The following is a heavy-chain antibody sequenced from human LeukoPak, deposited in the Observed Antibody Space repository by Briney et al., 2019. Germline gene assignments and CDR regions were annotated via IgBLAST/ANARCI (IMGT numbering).Heavy chain of an antibody. CDR1: GFTVSNNY. D-gene: IGHD1-1*01. J-gene: IGHJ5*02. V-gene: IGHV3-66*01. Sequence: GGSLRLSCAPSGFTVSNNYMNWVRQAPGKGLEWVSLIYSGGDTHYADSVKGRFTISRYSSKNTLYLQMNSLRAEDTPVYFCARDPAAVRTNTYAWGQGPLVTVSS. CDR3: ARDPAAVRTNTYA. CDR2: IYSGGDT.